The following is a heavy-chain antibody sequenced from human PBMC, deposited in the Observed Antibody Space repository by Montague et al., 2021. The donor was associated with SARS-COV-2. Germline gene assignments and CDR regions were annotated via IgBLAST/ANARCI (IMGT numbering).Heavy chain of an antibody. J-gene: IGHJ4*02. CDR1: GFTFSRYA. CDR2: ISYDGSNK. D-gene: IGHD2-15*01. Sequence: SLRLSCVASGFTFSRYAMHWFRQAPGKGLEWVAVISYDGSNKYYADSVKGRFTISRDNSKNTLYLQMNSLRAEDTAVYYCARSLAATLLVYFDYWGQGTLVTVSS. CDR3: ARSLAATLLVYFDY. V-gene: IGHV3-30*04.